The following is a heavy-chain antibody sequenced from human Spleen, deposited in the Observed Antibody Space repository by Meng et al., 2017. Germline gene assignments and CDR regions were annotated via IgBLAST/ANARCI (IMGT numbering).Heavy chain of an antibody. D-gene: IGHD2-8*01. CDR2: INTDASIT. Sequence: GGSLRLSCAASGFTFSSYNMHWVRQTPGEGLVWVSRINTDASITTYADSVKGRFAISRDNAKSSLYLQMNSLRAEDTSVYYCARLVYDGFYYYGMDVWGQGTTVTVSS. V-gene: IGHV3-74*03. CDR1: GFTFSSYN. J-gene: IGHJ6*02. CDR3: ARLVYDGFYYYGMDV.